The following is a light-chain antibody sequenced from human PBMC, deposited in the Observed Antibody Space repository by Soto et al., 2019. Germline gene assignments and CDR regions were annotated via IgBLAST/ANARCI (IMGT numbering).Light chain of an antibody. V-gene: IGKV1-17*01. Sequence: IQMTQSPSSLSASLGDRVTLTCRASQGIRNDLGWYQQKPGKAPTLLIYDASSLESGVPSRFSGSGSGTEFTLTISSLQPDDFATYYCQRYNSYSQTFGQGAKV. CDR1: QGIRND. CDR2: DAS. CDR3: QRYNSYSQT. J-gene: IGKJ1*01.